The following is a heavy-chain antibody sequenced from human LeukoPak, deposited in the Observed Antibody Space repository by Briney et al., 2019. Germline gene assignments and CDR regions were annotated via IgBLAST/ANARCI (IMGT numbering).Heavy chain of an antibody. V-gene: IGHV3-23*01. CDR3: AKTRPLDSSSWSHGNY. CDR2: ISGSGDST. CDR1: GFTFSSYA. D-gene: IGHD6-13*01. Sequence: GGSLRLSCAASGFTFSSYAMSWVRQAPGKGLEWVSAISGSGDSTYYGDSVKGRFTISRDNSKNTLYLQMNSLRAEDTAVYYCAKTRPLDSSSWSHGNYWGQGTLVTVSS. J-gene: IGHJ4*02.